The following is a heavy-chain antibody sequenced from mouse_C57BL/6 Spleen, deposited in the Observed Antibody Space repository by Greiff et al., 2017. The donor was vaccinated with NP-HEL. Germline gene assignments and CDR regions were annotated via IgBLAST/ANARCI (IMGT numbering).Heavy chain of an antibody. J-gene: IGHJ4*01. D-gene: IGHD2-13*01. Sequence: DAGGVLVQPKGSLKLSCAASGFTFNTYAMHWVRQAPGQGLEWVARLRSKSCNYATYYADSVKDRFTISRDDSQNMHNLQMNNLKTEDTDMYYRVSSDYDGDYYAMDYWGKGTSVTVSS. CDR1: GFTFNTYA. CDR3: VSSDYDGDYYAMDY. CDR2: LRSKSCNYAT. V-gene: IGHV10-3*01.